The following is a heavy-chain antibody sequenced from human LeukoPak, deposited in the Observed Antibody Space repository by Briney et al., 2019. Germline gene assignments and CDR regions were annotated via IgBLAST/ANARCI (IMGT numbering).Heavy chain of an antibody. Sequence: GESLKISCKGSGYSLTSYWIGWVRQMPGKGLEWMGIIYPGDSDTRYSPSFQGQVTISADKSISTAYLQWSSLKASDTAMYYCASSVAVAGGPFDYWGQGTLVTVSS. D-gene: IGHD6-19*01. CDR1: GYSLTSYW. CDR2: IYPGDSDT. J-gene: IGHJ4*02. CDR3: ASSVAVAGGPFDY. V-gene: IGHV5-51*01.